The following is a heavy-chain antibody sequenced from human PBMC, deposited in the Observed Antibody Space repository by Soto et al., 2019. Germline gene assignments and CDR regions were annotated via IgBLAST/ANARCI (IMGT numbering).Heavy chain of an antibody. CDR2: INPNNGDT. D-gene: IGHD3-10*01. J-gene: IGHJ4*02. CDR1: GYFFTSHY. CDR3: AREVTYGGGSFSLGL. V-gene: IGHV1-2*06. Sequence: ASVKVSCKTSGYFFTSHYIHWVRLAPGRGLEWMGRINPNNGDTNSPQKFQGRVTMTSDTSISTAYMEMSGLRSDDTALYYCAREVTYGGGSFSLGLWGQGTLVTVS.